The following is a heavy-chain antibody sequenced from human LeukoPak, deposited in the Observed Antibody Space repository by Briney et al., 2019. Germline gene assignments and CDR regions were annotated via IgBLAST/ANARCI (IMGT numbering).Heavy chain of an antibody. CDR1: GFTFSSYA. V-gene: IGHV3-23*01. CDR2: ISGSGGST. Sequence: GGSLRLSCAASGFTFSSYAMSWVRQAPGKGLEWVSAISGSGGSTYYADSVKGRFTISRDNSKNTLYLQMNSLRAEDTAVYYCAKKSIAAAGSGYYFDYWGQGTLVTVSS. CDR3: AKKSIAAAGSGYYFDY. D-gene: IGHD6-13*01. J-gene: IGHJ4*02.